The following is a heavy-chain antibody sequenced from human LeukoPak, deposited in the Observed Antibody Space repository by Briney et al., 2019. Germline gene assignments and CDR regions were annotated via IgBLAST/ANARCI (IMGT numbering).Heavy chain of an antibody. CDR1: GGSINSNSFY. CDR3: ARRVIVATSGLMDV. D-gene: IGHD5-12*01. CDR2: LSYSGST. Sequence: PSETLSLTCTVSGGSINSNSFYWGWARQPPGKGLEWIGIESLSYSGSTYYSPSLKSRITISVDMAKSQSSLKLSSVTAADTAVYYCARRVIVATSGLMDVWGKGTTVTVSS. J-gene: IGHJ6*03. V-gene: IGHV4-39*01.